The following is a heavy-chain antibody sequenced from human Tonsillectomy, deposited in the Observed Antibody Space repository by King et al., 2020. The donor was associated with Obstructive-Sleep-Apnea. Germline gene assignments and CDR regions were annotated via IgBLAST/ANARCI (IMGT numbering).Heavy chain of an antibody. CDR3: ARLSAPQTSAAGGWYFDL. Sequence: VQLVQSGAEVKKPGESLKISCKGSGYSFTSYWIGWVRQMPGKGLEWMGIIYPGDSDTRYSPSFQGQVTISADKSISTAYLQWSSLKASDTARYYCARLSAPQTSAAGGWYFDLWGRGTLVTVSS. V-gene: IGHV5-51*01. D-gene: IGHD4-23*01. J-gene: IGHJ2*01. CDR2: IYPGDSDT. CDR1: GYSFTSYW.